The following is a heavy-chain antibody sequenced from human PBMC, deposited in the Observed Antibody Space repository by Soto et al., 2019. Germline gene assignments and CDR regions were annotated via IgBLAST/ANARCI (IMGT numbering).Heavy chain of an antibody. D-gene: IGHD3-9*01. CDR3: ARESHDILSGPPWVWYFDL. J-gene: IGHJ2*01. V-gene: IGHV4-34*01. CDR1: GGSFSGYY. Sequence: QVQLQQWGAGPLRPLETLSLTCGVSGGSFSGYYWAWIRQSPGKGLEWIGEINDRGSIKYHPSLKSRVSISVDTSKNHYSLNLRSVTAADTAVYYCARESHDILSGPPWVWYFDLWGRGTLVTVSS. CDR2: INDRGSI.